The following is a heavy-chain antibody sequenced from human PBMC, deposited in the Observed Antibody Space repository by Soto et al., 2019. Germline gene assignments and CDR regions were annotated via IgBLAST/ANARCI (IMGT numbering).Heavy chain of an antibody. Sequence: GGSMRLSCAASGFSFGSYALSWVRQAPGKGLGWVSTISGSDGKTFYADSVKGRFSISRDTSQNTLYLQMNSLRADDTAIYYCARWSYLDYWGQGTRVTVSS. V-gene: IGHV3-23*01. D-gene: IGHD3-3*01. CDR2: ISGSDGKT. CDR3: ARWSYLDY. CDR1: GFSFGSYA. J-gene: IGHJ4*02.